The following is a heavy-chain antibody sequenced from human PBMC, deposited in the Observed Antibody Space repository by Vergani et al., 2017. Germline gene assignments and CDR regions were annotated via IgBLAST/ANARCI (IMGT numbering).Heavy chain of an antibody. CDR3: ARDEVGYCSSTSRLQGRYYYYYMDV. CDR2: IKQDGSEK. CDR1: GFTFSSYW. D-gene: IGHD2-2*01. Sequence: EVQLVESGGGLVQPGGSLRLSCAASGFTFSSYWMSWVRQAPGKGLEWVANIKQDGSEKYYVDSVKGRFTISRDNAKNSLYLQMNSLRAEDTAVYYCARDEVGYCSSTSRLQGRYYYYYMDVWGKGTTVTVSS. V-gene: IGHV3-7*01. J-gene: IGHJ6*03.